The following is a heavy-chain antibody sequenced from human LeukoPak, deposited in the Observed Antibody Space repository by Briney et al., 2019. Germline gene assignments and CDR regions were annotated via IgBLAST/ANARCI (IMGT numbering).Heavy chain of an antibody. CDR2: IYYSGTT. CDR1: GGSISSGGYY. V-gene: IGHV4-31*03. CDR3: ARVKYDNTGYLDHYYMDV. Sequence: PSETLSLTCTVSGGSISSGGYYWSWIRQHPGKGLEWIGYIYYSGTTYSNPSLKSRLTMSIDTSLNQFSLNLNSVTAADTAVYYCARVKYDNTGYLDHYYMDVWGNGTTVTVSS. J-gene: IGHJ6*03. D-gene: IGHD3-22*01.